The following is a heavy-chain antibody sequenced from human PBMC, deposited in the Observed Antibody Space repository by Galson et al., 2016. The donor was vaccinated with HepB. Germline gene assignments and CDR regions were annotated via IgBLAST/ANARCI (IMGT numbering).Heavy chain of an antibody. V-gene: IGHV3-21*04. D-gene: IGHD2-15*01. Sequence: SLRLSCAASGFKFTTSDLTWVRQAPGKGLEWVSSISSSGTYIYYAASVKGRFSISRDNLKNTVDLQMNRLRAEDTAVYYCARDLHCTGGRCYFGPWFDAWGQGSLVTVSS. J-gene: IGHJ5*02. CDR1: GFKFTTSD. CDR3: ARDLHCTGGRCYFGPWFDA. CDR2: ISSSGTYI.